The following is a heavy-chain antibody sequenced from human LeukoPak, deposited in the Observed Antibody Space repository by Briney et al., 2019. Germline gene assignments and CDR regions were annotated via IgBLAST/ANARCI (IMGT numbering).Heavy chain of an antibody. V-gene: IGHV3-9*01. CDR3: AKDRYCSGGSRYWDAFDY. CDR1: GFTFDDYA. Sequence: GGSLRLSCAASGFTFDDYAMHWVRQAPGKGLEWVSGISWNSGSIGYADSVKGRFTISRDNAKNSLYLQMNSLRAEDTALYYCAKDRYCSGGSRYWDAFDYWGQGTLVTVSS. CDR2: ISWNSGSI. J-gene: IGHJ4*02. D-gene: IGHD2-15*01.